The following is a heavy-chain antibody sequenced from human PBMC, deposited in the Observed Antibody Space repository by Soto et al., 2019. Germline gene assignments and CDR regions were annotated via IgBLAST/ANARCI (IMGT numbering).Heavy chain of an antibody. V-gene: IGHV1-18*01. J-gene: IGHJ4*02. Sequence: QVQLVQSGAEVKKPGASVKVSCKASGYTFTSYDISWVRQAPGQGLEWMGWISVHNGNTNYAQKFQVRVTMTTDTSTSTAYMEWRGLRSDDTAVYYFSRCISGYGDYFDYWGQGTLVTFSS. CDR3: SRCISGYGDYFDY. CDR2: ISVHNGNT. CDR1: GYTFTSYD. D-gene: IGHD5-12*01.